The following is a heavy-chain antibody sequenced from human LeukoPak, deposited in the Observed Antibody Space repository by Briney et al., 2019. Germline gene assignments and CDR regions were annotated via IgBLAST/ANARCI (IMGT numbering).Heavy chain of an antibody. CDR2: ISGSGGST. Sequence: GGSLRLSCAASGFTFSSYAMSRVRQAPGKGLEWVSAISGSGGSTYYADSVKGRFTISRDNSKNTLYLQMNSLRAEDTAVYYCARGMATTPDFDYWGQGTLVTVSS. V-gene: IGHV3-23*01. CDR1: GFTFSSYA. CDR3: ARGMATTPDFDY. J-gene: IGHJ4*02. D-gene: IGHD5-12*01.